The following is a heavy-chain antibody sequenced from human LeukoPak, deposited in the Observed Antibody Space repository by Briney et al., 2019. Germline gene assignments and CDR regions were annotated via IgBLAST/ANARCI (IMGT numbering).Heavy chain of an antibody. D-gene: IGHD3-3*01. CDR1: GYTFTGYY. J-gene: IGHJ6*03. CDR3: ARGAFDFWSGYFYYYYYYMDV. CDR2: INPNSGGT. V-gene: IGHV1-2*02. Sequence: ASVKVSCKASGYTFTGYYMHWVRQAPGQGLEWMGWINPNSGGTNYAQKFQGRVTMTRDTSISTAYMELSRLRSDDTAVYYCARGAFDFWSGYFYYYYYYMDVWGKGTTVTVSS.